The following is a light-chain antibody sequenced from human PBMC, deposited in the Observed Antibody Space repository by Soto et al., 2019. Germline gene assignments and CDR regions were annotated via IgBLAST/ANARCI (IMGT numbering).Light chain of an antibody. Sequence: EIVMTQSPATLSVSPGERATLSCRASQSVSSNLAWYQQKPGQAPRLLIYGASTRATGIPARFSGSGSGTEFTLTISSLQSEDFAVYYCQKYNNWPPTWTFGKGTKVEIK. CDR2: GAS. CDR1: QSVSSN. J-gene: IGKJ1*01. V-gene: IGKV3-15*01. CDR3: QKYNNWPPTWT.